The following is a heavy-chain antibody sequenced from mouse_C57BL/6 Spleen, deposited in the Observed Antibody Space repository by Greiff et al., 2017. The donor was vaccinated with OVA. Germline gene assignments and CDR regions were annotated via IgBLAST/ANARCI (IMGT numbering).Heavy chain of an antibody. J-gene: IGHJ2*01. CDR1: GYTFTSYW. V-gene: IGHV1-52*01. Sequence: QVQLKQPGAELVRPGSSVKLSCKASGYTFTSYWMHWVKQRPIQGLEWIGNIDPSDSETHYNQKFKDKATLTVDKSSSTAYMQLSSLTSEDSAVYYCARGTGTGYFDYWGQGTTLTVSS. D-gene: IGHD4-1*01. CDR2: IDPSDSET. CDR3: ARGTGTGYFDY.